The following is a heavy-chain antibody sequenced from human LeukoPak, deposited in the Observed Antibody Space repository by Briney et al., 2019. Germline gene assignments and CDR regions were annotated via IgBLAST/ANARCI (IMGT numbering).Heavy chain of an antibody. Sequence: GGSLRLSRAASGFTLSSYWMSWVRQAPGKGLEWVANIKQDGSEKYYVDSVKGRFTISRDSAKNSLYLQMNSLRAEDTAVYYCARAGNIVVVVAAHDYWGQGTMVTVSS. V-gene: IGHV3-7*03. D-gene: IGHD2-15*01. CDR1: GFTLSSYW. CDR3: ARAGNIVVVVAAHDY. CDR2: IKQDGSEK. J-gene: IGHJ4*02.